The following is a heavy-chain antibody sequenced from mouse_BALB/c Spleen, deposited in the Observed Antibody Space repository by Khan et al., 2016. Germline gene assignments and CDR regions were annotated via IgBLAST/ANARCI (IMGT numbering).Heavy chain of an antibody. CDR3: ARGGYGNYGDY. D-gene: IGHD2-1*01. Sequence: QIQLVQSGPELKKPGETVKISCKASGYTFTDYSMHWVKQAPGKGLKWMGWINTETGEPTYADDFKGRFAFSLETSASTAYLQINNLKNEDTATYCCARGGYGNYGDYWGQGTTLTVSS. J-gene: IGHJ2*01. CDR2: INTETGEP. V-gene: IGHV9-2-1*01. CDR1: GYTFTDYS.